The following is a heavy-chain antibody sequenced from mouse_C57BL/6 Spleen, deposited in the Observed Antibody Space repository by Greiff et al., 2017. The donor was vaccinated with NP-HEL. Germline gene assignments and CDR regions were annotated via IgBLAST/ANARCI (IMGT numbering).Heavy chain of an antibody. Sequence: EVKLMESGGGLVQPGGSLKLSCAASGFTFSDYGMAWVRQAPRKGPEWVAFISNLAYSNYYADTVTGRFTISRENAKNTLYLEFRSLMSVDTAMYYCARHGFYYGYDHWYFYVWGPGTTVTVSS. J-gene: IGHJ1*01. V-gene: IGHV5-15*01. CDR3: ARHGFYYGYDHWYFYV. CDR1: GFTFSDYG. CDR2: ISNLAYSN. D-gene: IGHD2-2*01.